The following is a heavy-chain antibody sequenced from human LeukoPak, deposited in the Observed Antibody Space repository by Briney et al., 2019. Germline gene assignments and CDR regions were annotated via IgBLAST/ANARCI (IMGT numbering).Heavy chain of an antibody. V-gene: IGHV3-48*03. Sequence: PGGSLRLSCAASGFTFSDYEMRWLRQAPGKGLEWVSYISSSGSTIYYADSVKGRFTISRDNAKNSMDMQMNSLRAEDTAVYHCAREVYSSSSRPMDVWGQGTTVTVSS. CDR3: AREVYSSSSRPMDV. CDR1: GFTFSDYE. J-gene: IGHJ6*02. D-gene: IGHD6-6*01. CDR2: ISSSGSTI.